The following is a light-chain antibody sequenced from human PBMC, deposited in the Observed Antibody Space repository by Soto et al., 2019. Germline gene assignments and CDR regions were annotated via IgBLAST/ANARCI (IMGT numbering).Light chain of an antibody. CDR3: QQSYSSPRT. Sequence: DIQLTQSPSSLSASVGDRVTITCRASQHVDRYLNWYQQKPGKAPQVLIYATSNLQSGVPSRFSGSGSGTDFTLTSNSLQPEDFATYHCQQSYSSPRTFGQGTKVDIK. V-gene: IGKV1-39*01. J-gene: IGKJ1*01. CDR2: ATS. CDR1: QHVDRY.